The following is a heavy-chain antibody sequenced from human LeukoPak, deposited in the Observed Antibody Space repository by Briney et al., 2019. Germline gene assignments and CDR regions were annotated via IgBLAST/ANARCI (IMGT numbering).Heavy chain of an antibody. Sequence: GGSLRLSCAASGFTFSSYAMSWVRQASGKGLEWVAVISGSGGSTYYADSVNGRSTISRDNSKNTLYRQMKSLRAEDTAVYYCAKEIYGDSTGSRFQHWGQGTLVTVFS. CDR3: AKEIYGDSTGSRFQH. J-gene: IGHJ1*01. CDR1: GFTFSSYA. D-gene: IGHD4-17*01. V-gene: IGHV3-23*01. CDR2: ISGSGGST.